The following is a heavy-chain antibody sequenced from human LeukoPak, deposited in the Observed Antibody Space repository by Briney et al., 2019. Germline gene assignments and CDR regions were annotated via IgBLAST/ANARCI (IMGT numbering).Heavy chain of an antibody. V-gene: IGHV3-7*03. J-gene: IGHJ6*04. Sequence: GGSLRLSCAASGFTFSSHWMSWVRQAPGKGLEWVANIKKDGSEKYYVDAVKGRFTISRDNSKNTLYLQLNSLRVEDTAVYYCAKGTFYYGSGSYCMDVWGKGTTVTVSS. CDR1: GFTFSSHW. D-gene: IGHD3-10*01. CDR2: IKKDGSEK. CDR3: AKGTFYYGSGSYCMDV.